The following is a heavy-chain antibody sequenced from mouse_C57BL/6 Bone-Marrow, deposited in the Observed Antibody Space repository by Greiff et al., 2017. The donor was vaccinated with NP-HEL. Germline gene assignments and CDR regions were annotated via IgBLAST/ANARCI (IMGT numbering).Heavy chain of an antibody. CDR1: GFSFNTYA. CDR3: ERHGGYYVFDY. CDR2: IRSKSNNYAT. Sequence: EVKLVESGGGLVQPKGSLKLSCAASGFSFNTYAMNWVRQAPGKGSEWVARIRSKSNNYATYYADSVKDRFTISRDDSESLLYLQMNNLKTTDTAMYYCERHGGYYVFDYWGQGTTLTVSS. D-gene: IGHD2-3*01. V-gene: IGHV10-1*01. J-gene: IGHJ2*01.